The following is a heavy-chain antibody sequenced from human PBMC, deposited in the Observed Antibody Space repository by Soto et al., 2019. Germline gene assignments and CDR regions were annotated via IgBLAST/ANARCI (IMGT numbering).Heavy chain of an antibody. CDR1: GGSISSGGYY. Sequence: SETLSLTCTVSGGSISSGGYYWSRIRQHPGKGLEWIGYIYYSGSTYYNPSLKSRVTISVDTSKNQFSLKLSSVTAADTAVYYCAREYYDLWSGYPATWYYGMDVWGQGTTVTVSS. V-gene: IGHV4-31*03. CDR2: IYYSGST. J-gene: IGHJ6*02. CDR3: AREYYDLWSGYPATWYYGMDV. D-gene: IGHD3-3*01.